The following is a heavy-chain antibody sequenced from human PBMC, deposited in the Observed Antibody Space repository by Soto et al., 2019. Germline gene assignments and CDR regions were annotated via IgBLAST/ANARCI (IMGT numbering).Heavy chain of an antibody. D-gene: IGHD3-10*01. CDR2: ISSGGGTT. J-gene: IGHJ4*02. CDR3: ASEYGSGFTVY. V-gene: IGHV3-48*03. CDR1: GLTFSSYE. Sequence: VQLVASGGGLVQPGGSLRLSCAASGLTFSSYEMNWVRQAPGKGLEWVSYISSGGGTTYYADSVKGRFTISRDNAKNSLYLQMNSLRGEDTALYYCASEYGSGFTVYWGQGTLVTVSS.